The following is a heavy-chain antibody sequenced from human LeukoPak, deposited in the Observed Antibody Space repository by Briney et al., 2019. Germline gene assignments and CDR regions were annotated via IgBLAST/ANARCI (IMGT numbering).Heavy chain of an antibody. Sequence: GGSLRLSCAASGFTFNSAWMNWVRHAPGKGLEWVGRIKSKIDGGTIDYTAPVKGRLTISRDDSKNTVYLQMNSLKTEDTAVYYCATQGYCSGNTCEAFDYWGQGTLVTVSS. J-gene: IGHJ4*02. CDR3: ATQGYCSGNTCEAFDY. V-gene: IGHV3-15*01. CDR1: GFTFNSAW. CDR2: IKSKIDGGTI. D-gene: IGHD2-15*01.